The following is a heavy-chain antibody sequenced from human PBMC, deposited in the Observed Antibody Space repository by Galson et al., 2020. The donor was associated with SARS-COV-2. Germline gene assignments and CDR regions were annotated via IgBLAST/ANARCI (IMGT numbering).Heavy chain of an antibody. V-gene: IGHV1-18*01. Sequence: GESLKISCKASGYTFSRNGISWVRQAPGQGLEWMGWISAHHGNTNYAQKFQGRITMTTDTSTNTAYMELRSLRSDDTAVYFCARDEYLSGSEGFDYWGQGTQVTVSS. J-gene: IGHJ4*02. CDR1: GYTFSRNG. D-gene: IGHD1-26*01. CDR2: ISAHHGNT. CDR3: ARDEYLSGSEGFDY.